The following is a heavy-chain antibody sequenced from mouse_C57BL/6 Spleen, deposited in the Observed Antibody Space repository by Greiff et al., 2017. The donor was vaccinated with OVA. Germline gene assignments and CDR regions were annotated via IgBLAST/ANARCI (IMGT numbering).Heavy chain of an antibody. V-gene: IGHV14-4*01. CDR1: GFNIKDDY. J-gene: IGHJ2*01. CDR2: IDPENGDT. CDR3: AREGLTTVVDY. D-gene: IGHD1-1*01. Sequence: VQLQQSGAELVRPGASVKLSCTASGFNIKDDYMHWVKQRPEQGLEWIGWIDPENGDTEYASKFQGKATITADTSSNTAYLQLSSLTSEDSAVYYCAREGLTTVVDYWGQGTTLTVSS.